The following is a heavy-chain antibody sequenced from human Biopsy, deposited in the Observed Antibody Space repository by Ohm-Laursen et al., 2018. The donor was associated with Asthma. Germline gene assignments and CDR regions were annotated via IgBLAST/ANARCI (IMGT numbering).Heavy chain of an antibody. Sequence: SLRLSCAASGFKFDEYTMHWVRQAPGKGLEWVSGISWNSATIGYADSVEGRFTISRDNAKNSVYLHMDSLRPEDTAFYYCAKVRTDWVIAESFDYWGQGVLVTVSS. J-gene: IGHJ4*02. CDR2: ISWNSATI. D-gene: IGHD3-16*02. CDR1: GFKFDEYT. CDR3: AKVRTDWVIAESFDY. V-gene: IGHV3-9*01.